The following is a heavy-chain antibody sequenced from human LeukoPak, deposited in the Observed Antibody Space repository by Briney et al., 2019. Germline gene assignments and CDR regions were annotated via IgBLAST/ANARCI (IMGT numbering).Heavy chain of an antibody. V-gene: IGHV3-23*01. CDR1: GFTFSSYA. CDR3: AKSTGYSYVSYMDV. CDR2: ISGSGGST. J-gene: IGHJ6*03. D-gene: IGHD5-18*01. Sequence: PGGSLRLSCAASGFTFSSYAMSWVRQAPGKGLEWVSAISGSGGSTYYADSVKGRFTISRDNSKNTLYLQMNSLRAEDTAVYYCAKSTGYSYVSYMDVWGKGTTVTVSS.